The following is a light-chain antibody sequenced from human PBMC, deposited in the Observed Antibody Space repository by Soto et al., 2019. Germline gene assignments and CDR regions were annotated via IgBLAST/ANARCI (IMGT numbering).Light chain of an antibody. CDR2: DAS. CDR1: QSVSRS. V-gene: IGKV3-11*01. Sequence: EVVLTQSPATLSLSPGDRATLSCRASQSVSRSLAWYQQKPGQAPRLLIHDASNRAPGIPVRFSGSGSGTDFTLSISRLEHCAFAFCYRRHHGTWPLTFGGGTKVEIK. J-gene: IGKJ4*01. CDR3: RHHGTWPLT.